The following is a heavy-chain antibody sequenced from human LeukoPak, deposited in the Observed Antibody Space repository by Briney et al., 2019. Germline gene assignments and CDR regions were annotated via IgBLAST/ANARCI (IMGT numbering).Heavy chain of an antibody. Sequence: GGSLRLSCSASGFTFGDYAIGWFRPAPGKGLEWLNFIKSKVYGETIEYAASVKGRFTISRDDSKSISYLHMNSLETEETAIYFCSRASLGVVVNMYYFDYWGLGTLVTVSS. CDR1: GFTFGDYA. CDR2: IKSKVYGETI. J-gene: IGHJ4*02. V-gene: IGHV3-49*03. D-gene: IGHD2-21*01. CDR3: SRASLGVVVNMYYFDY.